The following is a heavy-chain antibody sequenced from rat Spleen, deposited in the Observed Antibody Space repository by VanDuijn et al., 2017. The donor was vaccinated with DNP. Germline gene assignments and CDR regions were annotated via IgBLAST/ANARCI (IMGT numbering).Heavy chain of an antibody. J-gene: IGHJ2*01. CDR1: GSSITSNY. CDR3: ARWSDYFDY. V-gene: IGHV3-1*01. Sequence: EVQLQVSGPGLVKPSQPLSLTCSVTGSSITSNYWGWIRKFPGNKMEWVGHISYSGSTSYNPSLKSRISITRDTSKNQFFLHLNSVTTEDTATYYCARWSDYFDYWGQGVMVTVSS. CDR2: ISYSGST.